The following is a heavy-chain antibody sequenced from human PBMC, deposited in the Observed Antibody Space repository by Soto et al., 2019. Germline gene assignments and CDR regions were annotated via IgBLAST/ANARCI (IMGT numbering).Heavy chain of an antibody. V-gene: IGHV3-30*03. J-gene: IGHJ4*02. CDR3: SRGTYYPQSSGLHADY. CDR1: GFSFNDYA. CDR2: ISSDGHHQ. Sequence: GGSLRLSCATSGFSFNDYAMYWVRQAPGQGLEWVAIISSDGHHQFYLDNLRGRFTVSRDNSKNTLYSQMTSLRPEDTAVYYCSRGTYYPQSSGLHADYWGPGTVVTVSS. D-gene: IGHD3-22*01.